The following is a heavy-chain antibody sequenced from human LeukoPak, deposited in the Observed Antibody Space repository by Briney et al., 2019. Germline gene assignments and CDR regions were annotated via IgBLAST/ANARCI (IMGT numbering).Heavy chain of an antibody. D-gene: IGHD3-10*01. CDR1: GGFISSYY. CDR3: ARDNADYYGSGRSVNWFDP. J-gene: IGHJ5*02. V-gene: IGHV4-4*07. Sequence: NPSETLSLTCTVSGGFISSYYWSWIRQPAGKGLEWIGRIYTSGSTNYNPSLKSRVTMSVDTSKNQFSLKLSSVTAADTAVYYCARDNADYYGSGRSVNWFDPWGQGTLVTVSS. CDR2: IYTSGST.